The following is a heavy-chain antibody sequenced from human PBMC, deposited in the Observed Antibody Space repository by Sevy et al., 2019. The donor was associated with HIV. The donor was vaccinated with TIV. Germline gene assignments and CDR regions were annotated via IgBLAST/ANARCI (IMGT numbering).Heavy chain of an antibody. V-gene: IGHV3-23*01. CDR2: ISGSGGST. D-gene: IGHD6-13*01. CDR3: AKDDVAAGFCFDY. J-gene: IGHJ4*02. CDR1: GFTVSSNY. Sequence: GGSLRLSCAASGFTVSSNYMSWVRQAPGKGLEWVSAISGSGGSTYYADSVKGRFSISRDNSKNTLYLQMNSLRAEDTAVYYCAKDDVAAGFCFDYWGQGTLVTVSS.